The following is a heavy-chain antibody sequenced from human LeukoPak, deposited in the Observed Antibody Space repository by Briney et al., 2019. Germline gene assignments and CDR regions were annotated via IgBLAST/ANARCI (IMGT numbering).Heavy chain of an antibody. J-gene: IGHJ4*02. CDR1: GGSISSSSYY. Sequence: PSETLSLTCTVSGGSISSSSYYWGWIRQPPGKGLEWIGSIFYSGSTYYNPSLKSRVTISVDTSKNQFSLKLSSVTAADTAVYYCARQPGASYYDSSVYNDGDYWGQGTLVTVSS. CDR3: ARQPGASYYDSSVYNDGDY. V-gene: IGHV4-39*01. D-gene: IGHD3-22*01. CDR2: IFYSGST.